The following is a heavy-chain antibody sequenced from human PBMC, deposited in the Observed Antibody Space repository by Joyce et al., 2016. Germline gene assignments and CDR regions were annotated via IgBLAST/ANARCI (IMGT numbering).Heavy chain of an antibody. CDR1: GGSISDGGYY. Sequence: QVQLQESGPGLVQPSQTLSLTCGVSGGSISDGGYYWSWIRQRPGRGLEWIGYINYSGNTYYNPSLKSRRTISIDMSKNQFSLRLTSVTAADTAVYYCARVPLSSAFDYWGQGILVTVSS. CDR3: ARVPLSSAFDY. V-gene: IGHV4-31*11. CDR2: INYSGNT. J-gene: IGHJ4*02. D-gene: IGHD1-26*01.